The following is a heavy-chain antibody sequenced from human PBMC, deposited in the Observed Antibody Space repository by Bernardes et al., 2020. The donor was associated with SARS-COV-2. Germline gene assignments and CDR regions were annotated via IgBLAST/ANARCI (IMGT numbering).Heavy chain of an antibody. CDR1: GGSISSYY. J-gene: IGHJ6*02. CDR3: AREPPTPDITASGPLYGMDV. V-gene: IGHV4-59*12. Sequence: SETLSLTCTVSGGSISSYYWSWIRQPPGKGLEWIGYIYYSGSTNYNPSLKSRVTISVDTSKNQFSLKLTSVTAADTAVYYCAREPPTPDITASGPLYGMDVWGQGTTVTVSS. CDR2: IYYSGST. D-gene: IGHD6-13*01.